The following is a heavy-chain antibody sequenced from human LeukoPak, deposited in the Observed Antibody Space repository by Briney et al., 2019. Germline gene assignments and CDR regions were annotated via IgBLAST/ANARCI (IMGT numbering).Heavy chain of an antibody. CDR1: GFTFSDYY. V-gene: IGHV3-11*01. CDR3: ARDRYVGATTAGDSDS. D-gene: IGHD1-26*01. Sequence: PGGSLRLSCAASGFTFSDYYMSWIRQAPGKGLEWVSYIGSSGSTIYYADSAKGRFTISRDNAKNSLYLQMNSLRAEDTAVYYCARDRYVGATTAGDSDSWGQGTLVTVSS. J-gene: IGHJ4*02. CDR2: IGSSGSTI.